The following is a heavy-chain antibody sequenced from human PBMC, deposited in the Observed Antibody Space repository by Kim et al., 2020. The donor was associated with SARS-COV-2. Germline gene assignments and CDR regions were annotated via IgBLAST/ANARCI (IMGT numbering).Heavy chain of an antibody. CDR2: ISSSSSYI. V-gene: IGHV3-21*01. CDR3: ARVFDKDAFDI. J-gene: IGHJ3*02. CDR1: GFTFSSYS. D-gene: IGHD3-9*01. Sequence: GGSLRLSCAASGFTFSSYSMNWVRQAPGKGLEWVSSISSSSSYIYYADSVKGRFTISRDNAKNSLYLQMNSLRAEDTAVYYCARVFDKDAFDIWGQGTMVTVSS.